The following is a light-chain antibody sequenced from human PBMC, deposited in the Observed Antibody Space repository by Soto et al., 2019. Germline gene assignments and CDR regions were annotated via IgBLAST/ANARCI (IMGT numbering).Light chain of an antibody. J-gene: IGKJ5*01. Sequence: EIALTQYPDTLSLSPGERATLSCRASQSVSSYLAWYQQKPGQAPRLLIYGASSRATGIPDRFSGTGSGTEFTLTINSLQAEDSAVYYCQQYYNWPRTFGQGTRLEL. CDR1: QSVSSY. V-gene: IGKV3D-15*01. CDR3: QQYYNWPRT. CDR2: GAS.